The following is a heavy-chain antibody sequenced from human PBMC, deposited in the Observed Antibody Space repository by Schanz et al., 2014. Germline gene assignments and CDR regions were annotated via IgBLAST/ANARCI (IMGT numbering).Heavy chain of an antibody. Sequence: DVHLMESGGGLVQPGGSLRLSCAGSGFTFSSYAMNWVHQAPGKGLEWVSVIYSGGSTYYADSVKGRFTISRDNSKNTLYLQMNSLRAEDTAVYYCARDRWDWNNAFDIWGQGTMVTVSS. CDR1: GFTFSSYA. CDR3: ARDRWDWNNAFDI. V-gene: IGHV3-23*03. J-gene: IGHJ3*02. D-gene: IGHD1-1*01. CDR2: IYSGGST.